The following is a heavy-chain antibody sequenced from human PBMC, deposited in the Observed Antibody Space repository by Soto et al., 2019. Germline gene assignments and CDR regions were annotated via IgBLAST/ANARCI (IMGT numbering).Heavy chain of an antibody. V-gene: IGHV3-72*01. D-gene: IGHD2-15*01. CDR1: GFTFSDHY. CDR3: ARVVVPATRNWFDP. CDR2: TRNKANSYTT. J-gene: IGHJ5*02. Sequence: EVQLVESGGGLVQPGGSLRLSCAASGFTFSDHYMDWVRQAPGKGLEWVGRTRNKANSYTTEYAASVKGRFTISRDDSKTSLDLQMNSLKTDDTAVYYCARVVVPATRNWFDPWGQGTLVTVSS.